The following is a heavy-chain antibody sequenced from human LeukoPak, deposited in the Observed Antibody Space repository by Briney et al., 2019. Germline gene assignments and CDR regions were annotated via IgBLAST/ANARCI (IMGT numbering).Heavy chain of an antibody. D-gene: IGHD7-27*01. CDR1: GFTVSSNY. J-gene: IGHJ4*02. V-gene: IGHV3-66*01. CDR2: IYSGGST. Sequence: GGSLRLSCAASGFTVSSNYMSWVRQAPGKGLEWVSVIYSGGSTDYADSVKGRFTISRDNSKNTLYLQMNSLRAEDTAVYYCARGLWYWGPDYWGQGTLVTVSS. CDR3: ARGLWYWGPDY.